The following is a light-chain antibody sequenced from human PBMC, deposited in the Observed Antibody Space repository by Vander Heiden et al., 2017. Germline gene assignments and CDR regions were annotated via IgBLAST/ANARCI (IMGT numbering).Light chain of an antibody. CDR2: DAS. J-gene: IGKJ4*01. Sequence: ETVSTQSPATLSLSPGDRATLSCRASQSVSSYLAGYKQKPGQPPSLLIHDASTRAPGTPARFRGSGSGTDFTLTISIRGPEAFAVYYCQHRSNWPPLTFGGGTKLEIK. CDR1: QSVSSY. CDR3: QHRSNWPPLT. V-gene: IGKV3-11*01.